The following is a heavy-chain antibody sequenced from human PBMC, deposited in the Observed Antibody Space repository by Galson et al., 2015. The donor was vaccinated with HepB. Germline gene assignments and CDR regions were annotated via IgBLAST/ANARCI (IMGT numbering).Heavy chain of an antibody. D-gene: IGHD3-10*01. J-gene: IGHJ3*02. CDR3: AKNSGYAFDI. CDR2: ISWNSGSI. CDR1: GFTFSDYY. Sequence: SLRLSCAASGFTFSDYYMSWIRQAPGKGLEWVPGISWNSGSIGYADSVKGRVTISRDNAKNSLYLQMNSLRAEDTALYYCAKNSGYAFDIWGQGTMVTVSS. V-gene: IGHV3-9*01.